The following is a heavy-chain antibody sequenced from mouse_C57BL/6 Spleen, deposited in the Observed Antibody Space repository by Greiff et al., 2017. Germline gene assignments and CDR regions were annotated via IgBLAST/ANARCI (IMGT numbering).Heavy chain of an antibody. D-gene: IGHD1-1*01. J-gene: IGHJ1*03. CDR1: GYTFTSYW. CDR3: ARSGSSDWYFDV. V-gene: IGHV1-52*01. CDR2: IDPSDSET. Sequence: QVQLQQPGAELVRPGSSVKLSCKASGYTFTSYWMHWVKQRPIQGLEWIGNIDPSDSETHYNQKFKDKATLTVDKSSSTAYMQLSSLTSEDSAVYYCARSGSSDWYFDVWGTGTTVTVSS.